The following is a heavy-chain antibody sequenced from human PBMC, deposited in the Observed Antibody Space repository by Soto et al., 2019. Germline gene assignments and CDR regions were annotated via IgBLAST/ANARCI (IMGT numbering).Heavy chain of an antibody. J-gene: IGHJ6*03. CDR1: GGSFSGHQ. V-gene: IGHV4-34*01. Sequence: SETLSLTCAVYGGSFSGHQWTWIRQTQGKGLEWIGEINDSGNINYNPSLKSRVTILVDTAKKQISLKLSSVTAADTAVYYCARDLILWFGELSRRGGYYYYMDVWGKGTTVTVS. CDR3: ARDLILWFGELSRRGGYYYYMDV. CDR2: INDSGNI. D-gene: IGHD3-10*01.